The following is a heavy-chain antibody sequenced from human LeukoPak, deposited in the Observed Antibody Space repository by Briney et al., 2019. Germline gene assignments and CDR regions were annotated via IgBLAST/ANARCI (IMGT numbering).Heavy chain of an antibody. CDR2: IYHSGST. Sequence: SQTLSLTCAVSGGSISSGGYSWSWIRQPPGKGLEWIGYIYHSGSTYYNPSLKSRVTISVDRSKNQFPLKLSSVTAADTAVYYCARATYLRYFDWLSRASYFDYWGQGTLVTVSS. V-gene: IGHV4-30-2*01. CDR1: GGSISSGGYS. D-gene: IGHD3-9*01. J-gene: IGHJ4*02. CDR3: ARATYLRYFDWLSRASYFDY.